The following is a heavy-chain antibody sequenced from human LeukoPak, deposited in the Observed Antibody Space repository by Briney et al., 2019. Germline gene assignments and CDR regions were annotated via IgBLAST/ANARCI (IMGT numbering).Heavy chain of an antibody. V-gene: IGHV4-4*07. J-gene: IGHJ6*02. Sequence: SETLSLTCTVSGGCINSYYWSWIRHPAGGRLEWVGHIYTSGRTHFNTSPKSRVSLSVDTRKKQISLKLSSVTPAGTAVDFVAGRAASYYGMDVWGQGTTVTVSS. CDR1: GGCINSYY. D-gene: IGHD6-13*01. CDR2: IYTSGRT. CDR3: AGRAASYYGMDV.